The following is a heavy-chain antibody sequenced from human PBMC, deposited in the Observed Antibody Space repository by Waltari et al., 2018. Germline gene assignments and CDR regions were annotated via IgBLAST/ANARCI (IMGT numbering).Heavy chain of an antibody. Sequence: QVQLQESGPGLVKPSQTLSLTCTVSGGSISSGSYYWSWIRQPAGKGLEWMGRIYTSGSTNHNPSLKSRVTISVDTSKNQFSLKLSSVTAADTAVYYCARVSYYYDSSGYYPDGAFDIWGQGTMVTVSS. CDR2: IYTSGST. CDR3: ARVSYYYDSSGYYPDGAFDI. D-gene: IGHD3-22*01. J-gene: IGHJ3*02. CDR1: GGSISSGSYY. V-gene: IGHV4-61*02.